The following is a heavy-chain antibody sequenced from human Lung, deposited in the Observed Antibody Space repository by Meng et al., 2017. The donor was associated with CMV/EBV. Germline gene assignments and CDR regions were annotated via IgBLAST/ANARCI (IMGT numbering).Heavy chain of an antibody. CDR1: GFTFSSYA. J-gene: IGHJ6*02. Sequence: GGSLRLXXAASGFTFSSYAMHWVRQAPGNGLEWVAFISYDGSNKYYADSVKGRFTISRDNSKNTMYLQMNSLRAEDTTVYYCATGLTTLTTANYYYYYGMDVWGQGXTVTVSS. V-gene: IGHV3-30*04. CDR2: ISYDGSNK. CDR3: ATGLTTLTTANYYYYYGMDV. D-gene: IGHD4-17*01.